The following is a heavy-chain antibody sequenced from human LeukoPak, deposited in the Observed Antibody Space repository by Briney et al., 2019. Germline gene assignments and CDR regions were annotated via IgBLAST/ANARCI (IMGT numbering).Heavy chain of an antibody. CDR1: GGTFSSYA. CDR2: IIPIFGIA. Sequence: SVMVSCKASGGTFSSYAISWVRQAPGQGLEWMGRIIPIFGIANYAQKFQGRVTITADKSTSTAYMELSSLRSEDTAVYYCARDQAVVVAAEDYYGMDVWGQGTTVTVSS. D-gene: IGHD2-15*01. J-gene: IGHJ6*02. CDR3: ARDQAVVVAAEDYYGMDV. V-gene: IGHV1-69*04.